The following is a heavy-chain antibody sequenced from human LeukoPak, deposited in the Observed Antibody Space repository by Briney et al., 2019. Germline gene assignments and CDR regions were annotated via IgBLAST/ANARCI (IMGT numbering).Heavy chain of an antibody. J-gene: IGHJ5*02. CDR1: GYTFTGYY. CDR2: NNPNSGGT. Sequence: ASVKVSCKASGYTFTGYYIHWVRQAPGQGLEWMGWNNPNSGGTNYAQKFQGRVTMPRDTSITTAYMELSGLRSDDTAIYYCARGKLAAPGRTGYNWFDPWGQGTLVTVSS. V-gene: IGHV1-2*02. D-gene: IGHD6-13*01. CDR3: ARGKLAAPGRTGYNWFDP.